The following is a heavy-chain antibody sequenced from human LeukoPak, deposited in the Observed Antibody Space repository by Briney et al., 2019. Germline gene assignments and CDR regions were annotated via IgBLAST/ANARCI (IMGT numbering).Heavy chain of an antibody. V-gene: IGHV4-38-2*02. Sequence: SETLSLTCTVSGYSISSGYYWGWIRQPPGKGLEWIGSIYHSGSTYYNPSLKSRVTISVDTSKNQFSLKLSSVTAADTAVYYCARCLGYYYYMDVWGKGTTVTVSS. CDR1: GYSISSGYY. CDR3: ARCLGYYYYMDV. D-gene: IGHD5/OR15-5a*01. CDR2: IYHSGST. J-gene: IGHJ6*03.